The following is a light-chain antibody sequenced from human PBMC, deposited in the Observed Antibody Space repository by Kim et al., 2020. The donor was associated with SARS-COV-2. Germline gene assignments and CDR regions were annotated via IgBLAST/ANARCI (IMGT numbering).Light chain of an antibody. CDR2: ATS. CDR1: QDIRND. Sequence: ASVGDRVTITCRASQDIRNDLGWYQQQPGKAPKRLIYATSTLQSGVPSRFSGSGSETEFTLTISSLQPEDFATYYCLQHNSFPLTFGGGTKVDIK. V-gene: IGKV1-17*01. J-gene: IGKJ4*01. CDR3: LQHNSFPLT.